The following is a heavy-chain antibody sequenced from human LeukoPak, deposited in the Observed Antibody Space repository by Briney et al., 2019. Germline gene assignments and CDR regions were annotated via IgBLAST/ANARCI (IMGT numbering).Heavy chain of an antibody. Sequence: ASVKVSCKVSGYTLTELSMHWVRQAPGKGLEWMGGFDPEDGETIYAQKFQGRVTMTEDTSTDTAYMELSSLRSEDTAVYYCATVGATGAYYYYGMDVWGQGTTVTVSS. CDR1: GYTLTELS. D-gene: IGHD1-26*01. V-gene: IGHV1-24*01. CDR2: FDPEDGET. CDR3: ATVGATGAYYYYGMDV. J-gene: IGHJ6*02.